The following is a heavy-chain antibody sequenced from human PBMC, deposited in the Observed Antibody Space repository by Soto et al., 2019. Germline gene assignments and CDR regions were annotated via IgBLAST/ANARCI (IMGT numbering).Heavy chain of an antibody. CDR1: GYTFTSYD. J-gene: IGHJ1*01. D-gene: IGHD4-17*01. CDR3: ARGPRVTTAEYFQH. CDR2: MNPNSGNT. Sequence: QVQLVQSGAEVKKPGASVKVSCKASGYTFTSYDINWVRQATGQGLEWMGWMNPNSGNTGYAQKFQGRVTMTRNTSISTAYMDLSSLRSEDTAVYYCARGPRVTTAEYFQHWGQGTLVTVSS. V-gene: IGHV1-8*01.